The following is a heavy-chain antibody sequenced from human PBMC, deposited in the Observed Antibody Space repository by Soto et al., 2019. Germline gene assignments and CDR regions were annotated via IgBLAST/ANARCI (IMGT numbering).Heavy chain of an antibody. CDR3: ARHPSDFWFDP. CDR2: ISYGGSNK. Sequence: GGSLRLSCAASGFTFSSYAMHWVRQAPGKGLEWVAVISYGGSNKYYADSVKGRFTISRDNSKNTLYLQMNSLTAADTAVYYCARHPSDFWFDPWGQGTLVTVSS. V-gene: IGHV3-30-3*01. J-gene: IGHJ5*02. D-gene: IGHD2-21*02. CDR1: GFTFSSYA.